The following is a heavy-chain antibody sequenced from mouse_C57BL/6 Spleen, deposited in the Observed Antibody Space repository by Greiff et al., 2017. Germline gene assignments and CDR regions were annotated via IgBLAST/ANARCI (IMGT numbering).Heavy chain of an antibody. V-gene: IGHV1-54*01. J-gene: IGHJ4*01. CDR3: ARGGKMDYYAMDD. CDR1: GYAFTNYL. D-gene: IGHD2-1*01. Sequence: QVQLQQSGAELVRPGTSVKVSCKASGYAFTNYLIEWVKQRPGQGLEWIGVINPGSGGTNYNEKFKGKATLTADKSSSTAYMQLSSLTSEDSAVYYCARGGKMDYYAMDDWGQGTSVTVSS. CDR2: INPGSGGT.